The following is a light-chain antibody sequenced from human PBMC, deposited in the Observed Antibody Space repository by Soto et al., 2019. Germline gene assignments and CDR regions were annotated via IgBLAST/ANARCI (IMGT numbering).Light chain of an antibody. Sequence: IVMTQSPATLSVSPGERATLSCRASQSVSSNLAWYRQKPGQAPSLLIYAASSRAAGIPDRFSGSGSGTESTLTISSLEPEDCAVYYCQQYGQSPKTFGQGTKVDIK. V-gene: IGKV3D-15*02. CDR3: QQYGQSPKT. CDR1: QSVSSN. CDR2: AAS. J-gene: IGKJ1*01.